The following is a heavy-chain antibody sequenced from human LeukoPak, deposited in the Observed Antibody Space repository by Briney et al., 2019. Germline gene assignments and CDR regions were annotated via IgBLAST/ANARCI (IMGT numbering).Heavy chain of an antibody. Sequence: GESLKISCKGSGDSFTSYWIGWVRQMPGKGLEWMGIIYPGDSDTRYSPSFQGQVTISADKSISTAYLQWSSLKASDTAMYYCTRHSLVGATRSYFDYWGRGTLVTVSS. J-gene: IGHJ4*02. CDR1: GDSFTSYW. CDR2: IYPGDSDT. V-gene: IGHV5-51*01. CDR3: TRHSLVGATRSYFDY. D-gene: IGHD1-26*01.